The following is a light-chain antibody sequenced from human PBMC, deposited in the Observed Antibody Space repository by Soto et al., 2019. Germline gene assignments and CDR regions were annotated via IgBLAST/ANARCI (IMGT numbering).Light chain of an antibody. CDR3: QQCSNWHRDT. CDR2: DAS. Sequence: DIHMTQSPSTLSASVGYRFTITCRASQSISSWLAWYQQKPGKPPKLLXYDASSFESGVPSRFSGSGSGTEFTLTISSLEPEDFAAYYCQQCSNWHRDTFGQGTRLENK. V-gene: IGKV1-5*01. J-gene: IGKJ5*01. CDR1: QSISSW.